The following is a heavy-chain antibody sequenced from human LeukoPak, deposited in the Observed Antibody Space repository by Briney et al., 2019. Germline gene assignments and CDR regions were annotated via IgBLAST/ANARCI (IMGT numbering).Heavy chain of an antibody. CDR3: AREGRGVIIGNWFDP. CDR2: IYHSGST. CDR1: GYSISSGYY. J-gene: IGHJ5*02. D-gene: IGHD3-10*01. V-gene: IGHV4-38-2*02. Sequence: PETLSLTCTVSGYSISSGYYWGWIRPPPGKGLEWIGSIYHSGSTYYNPSLKSRVTISVDTSKNQFSLKLSSVTAADTAVYYCAREGRGVIIGNWFDPWGQGTLVTVSS.